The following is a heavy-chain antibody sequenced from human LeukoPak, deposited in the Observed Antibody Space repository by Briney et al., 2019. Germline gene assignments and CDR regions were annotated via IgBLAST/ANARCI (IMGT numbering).Heavy chain of an antibody. J-gene: IGHJ5*02. V-gene: IGHV4-38-2*02. CDR1: GYSISSGYY. Sequence: SETLSLTCTVSGYSISSGYYWGWIRQPPGKGLEWIGSIYHSGSTYYNPSLKSRVTISVDTSKNQFSLKLSSVTAADTAVYYCASGDGGSWGQGTLVTVSS. CDR3: ASGDGGS. D-gene: IGHD3-10*01. CDR2: IYHSGST.